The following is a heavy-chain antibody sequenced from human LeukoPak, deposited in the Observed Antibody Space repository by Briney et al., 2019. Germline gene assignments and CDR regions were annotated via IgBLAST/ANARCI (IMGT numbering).Heavy chain of an antibody. D-gene: IGHD6-6*01. CDR3: ARDPPGRPYSSSSYG. CDR1: GCTFSSYA. V-gene: IGHV1-69*06. J-gene: IGHJ4*02. CDR2: IIPMFGTA. Sequence: ASVKVSCKASGCTFSSYAISWVRQAPGQGLEWMGGIIPMFGTANYAQKFQGRVTITADKSTSTAYMELSSLRSEDTAVYYCARDPPGRPYSSSSYGWGQGTLVTVSS.